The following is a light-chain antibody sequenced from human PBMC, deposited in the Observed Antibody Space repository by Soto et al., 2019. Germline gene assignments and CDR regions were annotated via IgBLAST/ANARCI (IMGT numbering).Light chain of an antibody. Sequence: QSALTQPAAVSGSPGQSITISCTGTSSDVGYYNYVSWYQQHPGKAPRLMIYDVSYRPSGVSNRFSGFKSGNTASLTISGLHAEDEADYYCSSYTPSSTVVFGGGTKLTV. J-gene: IGLJ2*01. CDR1: SSDVGYYNY. CDR2: DVS. CDR3: SSYTPSSTVV. V-gene: IGLV2-14*03.